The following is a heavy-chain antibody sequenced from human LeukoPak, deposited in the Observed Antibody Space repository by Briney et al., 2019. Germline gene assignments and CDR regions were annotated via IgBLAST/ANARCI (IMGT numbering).Heavy chain of an antibody. CDR2: IYYRGST. CDR3: VKIVAPGDNWFDP. Sequence: SETLSLTCTVSGGSISSSSYYWGWIRQPPGKGLEWIGSIYYRGSTNYNPSLKSRVTISVDTSKNQLSLKLSSMTAADTAVYYCVKIVAPGDNWFDPWGQGTLVTVSS. V-gene: IGHV4-39*07. CDR1: GGSISSSSYY. J-gene: IGHJ5*02. D-gene: IGHD2-2*01.